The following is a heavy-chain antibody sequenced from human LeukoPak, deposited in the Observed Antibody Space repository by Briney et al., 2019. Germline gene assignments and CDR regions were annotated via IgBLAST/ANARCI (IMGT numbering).Heavy chain of an antibody. J-gene: IGHJ4*02. CDR2: IHYTGAT. Sequence: SETLSLTCAVYSGSITGYYWSWIRQTPGRGLEWVGEIHYTGATSYNPSLKSRATISTDTSKNQFSLRLSSVTAAGTAVYYCARGNILTGYCFDFWGQGALVTVSS. CDR3: ARGNILTGYCFDF. V-gene: IGHV4-34*01. CDR1: SGSITGYY. D-gene: IGHD3-9*01.